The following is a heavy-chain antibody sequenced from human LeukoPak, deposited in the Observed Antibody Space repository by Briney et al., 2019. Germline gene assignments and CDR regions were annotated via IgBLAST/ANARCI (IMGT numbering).Heavy chain of an antibody. CDR2: IYYSGST. Sequence: KTSETLSLTCTVSGGSISSYYWSWIRQPPGKGLEWIGYIYYSGSTNYNPSLKSRVTISVDTSKNQFSLKLSSVTAADTAVYYCARDYPGGYYYGMDVWGQGTTVTVSS. J-gene: IGHJ6*02. CDR3: ARDYPGGYYYGMDV. CDR1: GGSISSYY. V-gene: IGHV4-59*01. D-gene: IGHD2-15*01.